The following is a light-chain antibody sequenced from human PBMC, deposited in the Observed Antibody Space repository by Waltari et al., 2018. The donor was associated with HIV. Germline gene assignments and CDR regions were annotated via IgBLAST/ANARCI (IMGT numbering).Light chain of an antibody. CDR3: AAWDASLRGGV. CDR1: RPNIGIND. V-gene: IGLV1-47*01. J-gene: IGLJ3*02. Sequence: QSVLPQPPSASGTPGQRVTISSSGRRPNIGINDVSRYQPRPGMAPTLLIFTHNHRPSWFPDRFSASKSGTAASLAISALQSDDEADYYCAAWDASLRGGVFGGGTKLTV. CDR2: THN.